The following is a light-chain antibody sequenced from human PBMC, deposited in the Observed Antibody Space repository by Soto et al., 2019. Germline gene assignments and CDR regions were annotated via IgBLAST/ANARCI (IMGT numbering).Light chain of an antibody. CDR3: PQYGRSPFT. CDR1: QSVSSNN. V-gene: IGKV3-20*01. Sequence: EIVLTQSPGTLSLSPGERATLSCRASQSVSSNNLAWYQQRPGQAPRVVIYGAYTRATGIPERFSGSGSGTDFTLTISRLEPEDFAVYYCPQYGRSPFTFGPGTKVDIK. J-gene: IGKJ3*01. CDR2: GAY.